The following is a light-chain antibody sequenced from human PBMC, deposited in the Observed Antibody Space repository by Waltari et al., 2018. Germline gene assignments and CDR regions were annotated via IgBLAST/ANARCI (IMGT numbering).Light chain of an antibody. J-gene: IGLJ1*01. V-gene: IGLV2-14*01. CDR3: NSFTSRTTYV. Sequence: QSALTQPASVSGSPGQSITIPCTRTSSDIGPYIYFSWYQQHPGKAPKVMIYGVSNRPSGVSNRFSGSKSGNTASLTISGLQAEDEADYYCNSFTSRTTYVFGTGTKVTVL. CDR2: GVS. CDR1: SSDIGPYIY.